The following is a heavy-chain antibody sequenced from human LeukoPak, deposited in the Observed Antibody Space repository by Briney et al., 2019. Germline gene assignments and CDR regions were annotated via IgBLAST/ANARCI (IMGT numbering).Heavy chain of an antibody. CDR3: AKDVRVGGGGMDV. CDR1: GFTFSTYA. J-gene: IGHJ6*02. V-gene: IGHV3-23*01. Sequence: GGSLRLSCAASGFTFSTYAMNWVRQAPGKGLEWVSLISDSGANRHYAASVKGRFTISRDNSKNTLSLQMNSLRPEDTAVYYCAKDVRVGGGGMDVWGQGTPVTVSS. D-gene: IGHD1-26*01. CDR2: ISDSGANR.